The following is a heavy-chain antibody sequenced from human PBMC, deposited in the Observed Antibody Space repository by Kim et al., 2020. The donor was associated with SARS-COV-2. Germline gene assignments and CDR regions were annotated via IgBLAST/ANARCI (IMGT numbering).Heavy chain of an antibody. V-gene: IGHV4-31*03. J-gene: IGHJ3*01. D-gene: IGHD4-17*01. CDR1: GGSITSVGYY. Sequence: SETLSLTCTVSGGSITSVGYYWSWLRQHPGKGLEWIGYIYYSGSTAYNPSLKSRTTISLDTSENQFSLKLRSATVADTAVYYCARNARRYFGTVDAFHLWDQGTTVTVSS. CDR2: IYYSGST. CDR3: ARNARRYFGTVDAFHL.